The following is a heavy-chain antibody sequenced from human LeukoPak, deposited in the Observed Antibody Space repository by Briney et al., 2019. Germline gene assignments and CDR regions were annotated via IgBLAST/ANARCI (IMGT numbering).Heavy chain of an antibody. CDR1: GFTFSNAW. J-gene: IGHJ4*02. CDR2: IKTKTDGGTT. CDR3: STAFAYYGSASSNFDY. V-gene: IGHV3-15*01. D-gene: IGHD3-10*01. Sequence: GGSLRLSCAASGFTFSNAWMSWVRQAPGKGLEWGGRIKTKTDGGTTDYAAPVKGKFTISRGDSKNTLYLQMNSLKIEDPAVYYCSTAFAYYGSASSNFDYWGQGTLVTASS.